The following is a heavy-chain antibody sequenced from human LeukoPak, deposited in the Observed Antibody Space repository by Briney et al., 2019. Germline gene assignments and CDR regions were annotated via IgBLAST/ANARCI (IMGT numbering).Heavy chain of an antibody. J-gene: IGHJ4*02. V-gene: IGHV3-9*01. CDR2: ISWNSGSI. Sequence: QPGGSLRLSCAASGFTFDDYAMHWVRQAPGKGLEWVSGISWNSGSIGYADSVKGRFTISRDNAKNSLYLQMNSLRAEDTALYYCAKDQKVPAVRGTYFDYWGQGTLVTVSS. CDR3: AKDQKVPAVRGTYFDY. CDR1: GFTFDDYA. D-gene: IGHD2-2*01.